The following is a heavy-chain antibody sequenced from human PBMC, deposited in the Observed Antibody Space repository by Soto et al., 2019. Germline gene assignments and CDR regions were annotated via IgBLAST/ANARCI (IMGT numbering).Heavy chain of an antibody. CDR1: GFTFSSYG. V-gene: IGHV3-33*01. J-gene: IGHJ6*02. Sequence: GGSLRLSCAASGFTFSSYGMHWVRQAPGKGLEWVAVIWYDGSNKYYADSVKGRFTISRDNSKNTLYLQMNSLRAEDTAVYYCATGNSYGDYFSYYGMDVWGQGTTVTVSS. CDR2: IWYDGSNK. D-gene: IGHD4-17*01. CDR3: ATGNSYGDYFSYYGMDV.